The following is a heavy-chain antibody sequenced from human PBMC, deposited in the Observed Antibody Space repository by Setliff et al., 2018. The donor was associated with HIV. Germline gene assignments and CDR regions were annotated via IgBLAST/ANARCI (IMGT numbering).Heavy chain of an antibody. CDR3: ARMSISASVYFDY. V-gene: IGHV4-30-4*08. Sequence: PSETLSLTCSVSGGSITNGDHYWAWIRQSPGKGLEWIEYIYYTGDTYYSSSFESRVVISPDTSNNQFSLRVRSVTAADTALYFCARMSISASVYFDYWGQGTLVTVSS. CDR2: IYYTGDT. D-gene: IGHD2-2*01. J-gene: IGHJ4*02. CDR1: GGSITNGDHY.